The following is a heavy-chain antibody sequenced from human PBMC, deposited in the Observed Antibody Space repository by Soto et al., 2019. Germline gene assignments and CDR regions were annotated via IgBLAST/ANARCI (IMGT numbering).Heavy chain of an antibody. CDR2: IIPIPGTA. J-gene: IGHJ6*02. CDR1: GGTFGSYA. V-gene: IGHV1-69*01. D-gene: IGHD2-2*01. Sequence: QVQLVQSGAEVKKPGSSVKVSCKASGGTFGSYAISWVRQAPGQGLEWMGGIIPIPGTANYAKKFQGRVTLAADESTSKAYMELSSRRSEDPAVYYCARSQGSSTSLEIYYYYYYGMDVWVQGTTVTVSS. CDR3: ARSQGSSTSLEIYYYYYYGMDV.